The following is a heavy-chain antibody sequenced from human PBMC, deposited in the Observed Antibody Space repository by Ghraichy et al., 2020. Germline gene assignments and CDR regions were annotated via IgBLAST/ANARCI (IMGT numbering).Heavy chain of an antibody. Sequence: GGSLRLSCAASGFTFSSYSMNWVRQAPGKGLEWVLSISSSSYIYYADSVKGRFTISRDNAKNSLYLQMNSLRAEDTAVYYCARDPQYYYGSGSYPQYFDYWGQGTLVTVSS. CDR1: GFTFSSYS. D-gene: IGHD3-10*01. CDR2: ISSSSYI. CDR3: ARDPQYYYGSGSYPQYFDY. J-gene: IGHJ4*02. V-gene: IGHV3-21*01.